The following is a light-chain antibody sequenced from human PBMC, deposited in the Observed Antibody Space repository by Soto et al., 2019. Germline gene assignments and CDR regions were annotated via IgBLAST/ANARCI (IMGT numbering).Light chain of an antibody. V-gene: IGLV2-8*01. CDR1: SRDVGGYDF. Sequence: QSALTQPPSASGSPGRSVTISCTGTSRDVGGYDFVSWYQQHPGKAPKLVIFEVNKRPSGVPDRFSGSKSGNTASLTVSGLQAEDEADYYCSSYAGSNNFNGFGTGTKLTVL. CDR3: SSYAGSNNFNG. CDR2: EVN. J-gene: IGLJ1*01.